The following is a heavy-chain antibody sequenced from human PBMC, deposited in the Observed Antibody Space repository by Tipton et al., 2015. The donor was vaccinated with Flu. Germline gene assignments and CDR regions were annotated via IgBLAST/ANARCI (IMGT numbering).Heavy chain of an antibody. CDR1: GFTFSSYA. J-gene: IGHJ3*02. V-gene: IGHV3-30-3*01. CDR2: ISYDGSNK. D-gene: IGHD2-2*01. CDR3: ARERPFSGEIGDSSTGAFDI. Sequence: SLRLSCAASGFTFSSYAMHWVRQAPGKGLEWVAVISYDGSNKYYADSVKGRFTISGDNSKNTLYLQMNSLRAEDTAVYYCARERPFSGEIGDSSTGAFDIWGQGTMVTVSS.